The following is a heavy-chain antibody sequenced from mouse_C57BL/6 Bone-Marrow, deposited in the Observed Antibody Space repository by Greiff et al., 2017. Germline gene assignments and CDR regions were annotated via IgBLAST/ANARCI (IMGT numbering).Heavy chain of an antibody. D-gene: IGHD2-4*01. CDR3: AIMITTCAY. CDR2: ISSGGSYT. J-gene: IGHJ3*01. Sequence: EVLLVESGGDLVKPGGSLKLSCAASGFTFRSYGMSWVRQTPDKRLEWVATISSGGSYTYYPDSVKGRFTISRDNAKNTLYLQMSSLKSEDTAMYYCAIMITTCAYWDQGNLVTVSA. CDR1: GFTFRSYG. V-gene: IGHV5-6*01.